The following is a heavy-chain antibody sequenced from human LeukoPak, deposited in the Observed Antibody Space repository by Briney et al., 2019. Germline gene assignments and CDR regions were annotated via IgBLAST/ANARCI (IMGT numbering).Heavy chain of an antibody. Sequence: ASVKVSCKASGYTFTSYDINWVLQATGQGLEWMGWMNPNSGNTGYAQKFQGRVTMTRNTSISTAYMELSSLRSEDTAVYYCARLHYDFWSGYYFDYWGQGTLVTVSS. J-gene: IGHJ4*02. V-gene: IGHV1-8*01. CDR3: ARLHYDFWSGYYFDY. CDR1: GYTFTSYD. CDR2: MNPNSGNT. D-gene: IGHD3-3*01.